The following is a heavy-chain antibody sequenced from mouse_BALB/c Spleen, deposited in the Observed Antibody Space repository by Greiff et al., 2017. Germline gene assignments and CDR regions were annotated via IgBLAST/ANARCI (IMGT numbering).Heavy chain of an antibody. Sequence: VQLQQSGPELVKPGASVRISCKASGYTFTSYYIHWVKQRPGQGLEWIGWIYPGNVNTKYNEKFKGKATLTADKSSSTAYMQLSSLTSEDSAVYFCARNDGSSWAWFAYWGQGTLVTVSA. CDR1: GYTFTSYY. CDR3: ARNDGSSWAWFAY. CDR2: IYPGNVNT. J-gene: IGHJ3*01. D-gene: IGHD1-1*01. V-gene: IGHV1S56*01.